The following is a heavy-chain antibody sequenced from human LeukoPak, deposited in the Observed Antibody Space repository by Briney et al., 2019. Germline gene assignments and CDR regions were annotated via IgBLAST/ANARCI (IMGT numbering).Heavy chain of an antibody. CDR1: GFTFSSYA. CDR3: AREIRGVILHGGFDP. D-gene: IGHD3-10*01. Sequence: GGSLRLSCAASGFTFSSYAMNWVRQAPGKGLEWVSAISGGGGTTYYADSVKGRFTISRDNSKNTLYLQMNSLRAEDTAVYYCAREIRGVILHGGFDPWGQGTLVTVSS. CDR2: ISGGGGTT. V-gene: IGHV3-23*01. J-gene: IGHJ5*02.